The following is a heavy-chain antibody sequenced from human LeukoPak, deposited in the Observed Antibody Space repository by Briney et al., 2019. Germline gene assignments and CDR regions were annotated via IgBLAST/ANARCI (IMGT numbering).Heavy chain of an antibody. CDR1: GGSIGPYY. Sequence: PSETLSLTCTISGGSIGPYYWSWLRQPAGKALEWIGRSYTTGSTNYNPSLKSRVTMSLDTSKNQFSLKLTSVTAADTAVYYCASDNWNFYHDPWGQGTLVTVSS. D-gene: IGHD1-7*01. CDR2: SYTTGST. CDR3: ASDNWNFYHDP. J-gene: IGHJ5*02. V-gene: IGHV4-4*07.